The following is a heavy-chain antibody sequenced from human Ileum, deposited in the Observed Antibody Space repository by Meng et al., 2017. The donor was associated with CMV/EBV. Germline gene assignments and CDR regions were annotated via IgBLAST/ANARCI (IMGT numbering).Heavy chain of an antibody. CDR2: ITWDGSGI. CDR3: AKDIIRRGGGWTNPFDY. D-gene: IGHD6-19*01. CDR1: GFTFDDYT. J-gene: IGHJ4*02. V-gene: IGHV3-43*01. Sequence: ESLKISCAASGFTFDDYTMHWVRQAPGKGLEWVSLITWDGSGIYHADSVKGRFTVSRDNSKNSLYLQMNSLRNEDTALYYCAKDIIRRGGGWTNPFDYWGPGTLVTVSS.